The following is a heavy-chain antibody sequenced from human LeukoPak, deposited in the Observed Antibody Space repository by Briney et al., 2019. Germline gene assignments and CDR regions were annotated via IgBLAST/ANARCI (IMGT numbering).Heavy chain of an antibody. D-gene: IGHD2-2*01. V-gene: IGHV1-2*02. J-gene: IGHJ4*02. CDR2: INPNSGGT. CDR3: ARGGEVCSSASCYRGHEY. Sequence: ASVKVSCKASGYTFTGYYIHWVRQAHGQGLVWMGWINPNSGGTEFAQKFQGRVTMTRDTSISTAYMELSRLRPDDTAVYYCARGGEVCSSASCYRGHEYWGQGTLVTVSS. CDR1: GYTFTGYY.